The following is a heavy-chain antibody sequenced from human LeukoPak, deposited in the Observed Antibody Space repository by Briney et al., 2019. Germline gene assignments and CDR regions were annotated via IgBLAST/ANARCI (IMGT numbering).Heavy chain of an antibody. D-gene: IGHD3-3*01. CDR2: ITANGDAT. Sequence: GGSLRLSCVGSGFIFRSYAVTWVRQAPGKGLEWVSSITANGDATYYAGSVKGRFTISRDNSKSTLYLQMSSLRAEDTAVYYCATFGVIVRNDYIDYWGQGALVAVSS. J-gene: IGHJ4*02. CDR1: GFIFRSYA. V-gene: IGHV3-23*01. CDR3: ATFGVIVRNDYIDY.